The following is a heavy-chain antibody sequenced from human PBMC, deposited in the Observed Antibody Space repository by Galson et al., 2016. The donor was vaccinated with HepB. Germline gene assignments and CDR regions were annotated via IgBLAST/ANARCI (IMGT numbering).Heavy chain of an antibody. CDR1: GGTFRTYG. D-gene: IGHD6-19*01. J-gene: IGHJ2*01. CDR2: IIPLFGTA. Sequence: SVKVSCKASGGTFRTYGTNWVRQAPGQGLEWMGGIIPLFGTANYAQKFQGRVTITADESTTTVYMELSSLRSEDTAVYYCARGSEGIAVAGTGYFDLWGRGTLVTVSS. V-gene: IGHV1-69*13. CDR3: ARGSEGIAVAGTGYFDL.